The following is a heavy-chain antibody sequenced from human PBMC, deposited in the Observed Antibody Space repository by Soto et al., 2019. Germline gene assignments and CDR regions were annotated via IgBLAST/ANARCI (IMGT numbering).Heavy chain of an antibody. CDR2: MNPNSGNT. Sequence: ALVKGACKASGYTMTSYDSDWVRQATGQGLEWMGWMNPNSGNTGYAQKFQGRVTMTRNTSISTAYMELSSLRSEDTAVYYCARGRFGEMDVWGKGTTVTVSS. CDR1: GYTMTSYD. V-gene: IGHV1-8*01. CDR3: ARGRFGEMDV. J-gene: IGHJ6*04. D-gene: IGHD3-10*01.